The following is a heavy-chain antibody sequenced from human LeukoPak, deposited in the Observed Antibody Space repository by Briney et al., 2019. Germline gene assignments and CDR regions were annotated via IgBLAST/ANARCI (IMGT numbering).Heavy chain of an antibody. J-gene: IGHJ3*02. CDR1: GFIFSTYS. D-gene: IGHD2-15*01. V-gene: IGHV3-48*02. CDR3: ARGGIGGGAFDM. Sequence: PGGSLRLSCAASGFIFSTYSMNWVRQAPGKGLEWVSYISSSSTIIYYADSVKGRFTISRDNAKNSLHLQMNSLRDEDTAVYYCARGGIGGGAFDMWGQGTIVTVSS. CDR2: ISSSSTII.